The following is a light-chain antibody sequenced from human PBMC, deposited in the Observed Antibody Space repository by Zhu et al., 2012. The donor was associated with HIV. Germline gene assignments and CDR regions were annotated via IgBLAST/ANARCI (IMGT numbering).Light chain of an antibody. V-gene: IGKV1-5*03. Sequence: DIQVTQSPSVMSASVGDTITITCRASQSVDIWLAWYQQKPGQAPKILIFEASRLETGVPSRFSGSGSGTEFTLTISSLQPDDFATYSCQQYYTPSYTFGQGTKLQIK. CDR2: EAS. J-gene: IGKJ2*01. CDR1: QSVDIW. CDR3: QQYYTPSYT.